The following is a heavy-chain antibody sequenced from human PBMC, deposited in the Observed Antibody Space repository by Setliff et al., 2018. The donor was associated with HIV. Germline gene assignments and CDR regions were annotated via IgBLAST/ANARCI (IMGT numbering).Heavy chain of an antibody. V-gene: IGHV3-23*01. Sequence: PGGSLRLSCAASGFTVSDTHMTWVRQAPGKGLEWVSSVSGGDTSTYYADSVKGRFTISRDDSKNTLYLQMNSLRADDTAVYYCAALSLRTNPVYGIISTRFDPWGPGNLVTVSS. J-gene: IGHJ5*02. CDR3: AALSLRTNPVYGIISTRFDP. CDR1: GFTVSDTH. CDR2: VSGGDTST. D-gene: IGHD1-7*01.